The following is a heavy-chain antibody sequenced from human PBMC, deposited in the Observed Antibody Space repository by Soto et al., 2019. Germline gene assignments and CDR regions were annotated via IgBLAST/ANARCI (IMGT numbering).Heavy chain of an antibody. CDR3: ATGYGPRNCYYW. Sequence: PGGALRVSSAASGFILSTYGMHWVRQAPGKGLEWVAMISHDGNAQYYVDSVKGRFSVSRDTSKNTLHLHMNSLRSEDTGLYYCATGYGPRNCYYW. V-gene: IGHV3-30*03. J-gene: IGHJ2*01. CDR2: ISHDGNAQ. CDR1: GFILSTYG. D-gene: IGHD4-17*01.